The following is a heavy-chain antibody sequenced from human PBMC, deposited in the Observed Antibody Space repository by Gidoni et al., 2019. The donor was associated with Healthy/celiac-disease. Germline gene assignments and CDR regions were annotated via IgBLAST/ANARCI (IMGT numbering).Heavy chain of an antibody. J-gene: IGHJ6*02. D-gene: IGHD3-3*01. V-gene: IGHV4-34*01. CDR1: GGSFSGYY. CDR3: AREGSGITIFGVVITRYGMDV. CDR2: INHSGST. Sequence: QVQLQQWGAGLLKPSETLSLTCAVYGGSFSGYYWSWIRQPPGKGLEWIGEINHSGSTNYNPSLKSRVTISVETSKNQFSLKLSSVTAADTAVYYCAREGSGITIFGVVITRYGMDVWGQGTTVTVSS.